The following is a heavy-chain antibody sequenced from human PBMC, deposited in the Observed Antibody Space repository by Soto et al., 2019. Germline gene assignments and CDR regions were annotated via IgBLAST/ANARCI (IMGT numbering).Heavy chain of an antibody. CDR1: GGTFRSDA. Sequence: QVQLVQSGAEVKNPGSSVKVSCKTFGGTFRSDALHWVRQAPGQGLEWLVRIIPMYGRTNYAPRFQGRVTITADESTNTAFMLLISLRSEETALYYFAWVFSGNYYYDLFDPWGQGSLVTVS. J-gene: IGHJ5*02. D-gene: IGHD1-26*01. CDR2: IIPMYGRT. CDR3: AWVFSGNYYYDLFDP. V-gene: IGHV1-69*15.